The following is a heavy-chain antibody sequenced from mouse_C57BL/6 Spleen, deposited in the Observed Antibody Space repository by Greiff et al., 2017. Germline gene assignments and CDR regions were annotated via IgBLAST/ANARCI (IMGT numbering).Heavy chain of an antibody. Sequence: QVQLQQSGPELVKPGASVKISCKASGYAFSSSWMNWVKQRPGKGLEWIGRIYPGDGDTNYNGKFKGKATLTADKSSSTAYMQLSSLTSEDSAVYFCARLYGNYPAYWGQGTLVTVSA. CDR3: ARLYGNYPAY. D-gene: IGHD2-1*01. J-gene: IGHJ3*01. CDR1: GYAFSSSW. CDR2: IYPGDGDT. V-gene: IGHV1-82*01.